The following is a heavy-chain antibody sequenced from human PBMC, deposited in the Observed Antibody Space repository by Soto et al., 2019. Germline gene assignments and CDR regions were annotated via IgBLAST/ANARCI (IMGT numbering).Heavy chain of an antibody. J-gene: IGHJ4*02. V-gene: IGHV4-31*03. CDR3: AREMNYYDSSGDSYFYY. CDR1: GGSISSGTYH. CDR2: IYYSGST. D-gene: IGHD3-22*01. Sequence: SETLSLTCTVSGGSISSGTYHWSWIRQHQGKGLEWIGYIYYSGSTYYNPSLKSRVTISVDTSKNQFSLRLSSVTAADTAVYYCAREMNYYDSSGDSYFYYWGQGTLVTVSS.